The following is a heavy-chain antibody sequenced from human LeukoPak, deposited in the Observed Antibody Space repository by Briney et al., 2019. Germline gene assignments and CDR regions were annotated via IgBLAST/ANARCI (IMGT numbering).Heavy chain of an antibody. CDR2: IRSKAYGGTT. CDR1: GFTFGDYA. J-gene: IGHJ4*02. V-gene: IGHV3-49*04. Sequence: GGSLRLSCTASGFTFGDYAMSWVRQAPGKGLEWVGFIRSKAYGGTTEYAASVKGRFTISRDDSKSIAYLQMNSLKTEDTAVYYCTRDPGVLAGFDYWGQGTLVTVSS. CDR3: TRDPGVLAGFDY. D-gene: IGHD2-8*01.